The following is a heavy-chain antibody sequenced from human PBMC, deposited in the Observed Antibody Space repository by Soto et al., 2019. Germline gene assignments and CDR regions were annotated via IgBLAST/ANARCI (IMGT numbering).Heavy chain of an antibody. V-gene: IGHV1-69*12. CDR2: SIPIFGTA. Sequence: QVQLVQSGAEVKKPGSSVKVSCKASGGTFSSYAISWVRQAPGQGLEWMGGSIPIFGTANYAQKFQGRVTITADESTSTAYMELSSLRSEDTAVYYCARTPRYCGGDCYYFDYWGQGTLVTVSS. D-gene: IGHD2-21*02. CDR1: GGTFSSYA. J-gene: IGHJ4*02. CDR3: ARTPRYCGGDCYYFDY.